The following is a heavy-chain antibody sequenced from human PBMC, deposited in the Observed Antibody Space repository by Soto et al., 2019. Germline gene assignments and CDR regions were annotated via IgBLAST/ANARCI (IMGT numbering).Heavy chain of an antibody. J-gene: IGHJ4*02. D-gene: IGHD6-19*01. CDR2: TYYRSKWYN. Sequence: SQTLSLTCAISWDSFSSNIVACNCIRQSPSRGLEWLGRTYYRSKWYNDYSVSVKSRITINPDTSKNQFSLQLNSVTPEDTAMYYCARGRGSSGWYYFDFWGQGTLVTVSS. V-gene: IGHV6-1*01. CDR1: WDSFSSNIVA. CDR3: ARGRGSSGWYYFDF.